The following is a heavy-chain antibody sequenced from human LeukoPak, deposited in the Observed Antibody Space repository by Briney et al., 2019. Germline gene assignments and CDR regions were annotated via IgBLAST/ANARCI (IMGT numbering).Heavy chain of an antibody. J-gene: IGHJ4*02. V-gene: IGHV4-4*07. CDR2: IYTSVST. Sequence: SETLSLTWTVSGGSISSYYWSWIRQPAGNGLGWIGRIYTSVSTNYNPSLKRRVTMSVDTSKNQFSLMLSSVTAAYLRGDCGARSSYYDSSGYSHWGQGTLVTVSS. CDR1: GGSISSYY. D-gene: IGHD3-22*01. CDR3: ARSSYYDSSGYSH.